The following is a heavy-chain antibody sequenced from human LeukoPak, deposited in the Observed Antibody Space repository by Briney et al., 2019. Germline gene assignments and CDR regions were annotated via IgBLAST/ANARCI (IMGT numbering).Heavy chain of an antibody. Sequence: SETLSLTCAVYGGSFSGYYWSWIRQPPGKGLEWIGEINHSGSTNYNPSLKSGVTISVDTSKNQFSLKLSSVTAADTAVYYCARGRRGYYGSGSPYYFDHWGRATLVTVSS. J-gene: IGHJ4*02. CDR3: ARGRRGYYGSGSPYYFDH. D-gene: IGHD3-10*01. V-gene: IGHV4-34*01. CDR2: INHSGST. CDR1: GGSFSGYY.